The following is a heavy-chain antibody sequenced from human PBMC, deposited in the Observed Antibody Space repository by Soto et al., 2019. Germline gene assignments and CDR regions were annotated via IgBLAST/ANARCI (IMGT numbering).Heavy chain of an antibody. V-gene: IGHV4-59*08. J-gene: IGHJ4*02. Sequence: SETLSLTCTVSGGSISSYYWSWIRQPPGKGLEWIGYIYYSGSTNYNPSLKSRVTISVDTSKNQFSLKLSSVTAADTAVYYCARKPIRNRGQFDYWGQGTLVTVSS. CDR1: GGSISSYY. D-gene: IGHD1-20*01. CDR3: ARKPIRNRGQFDY. CDR2: IYYSGST.